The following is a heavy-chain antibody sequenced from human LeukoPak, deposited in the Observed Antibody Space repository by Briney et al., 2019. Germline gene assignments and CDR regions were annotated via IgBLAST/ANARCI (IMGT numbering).Heavy chain of an antibody. CDR1: GFTFSSYA. CDR2: INDNGDGT. D-gene: IGHD2-8*01. CDR3: TTENGDY. V-gene: IGHV3-23*01. Sequence: KPGGSLRLSCAASGFTFSSYAMSWVRQAPGKGLKWVSTINDNGDGTYYAGSVKGRFTISRDNSYNTVSLQMNSLKTEDTAVYYCTTENGDYWGQGTLVTVSS. J-gene: IGHJ4*02.